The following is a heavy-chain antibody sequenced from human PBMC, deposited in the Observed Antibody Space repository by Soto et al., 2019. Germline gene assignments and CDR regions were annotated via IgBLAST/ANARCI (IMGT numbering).Heavy chain of an antibody. D-gene: IGHD4-17*01. Sequence: ASVKVSCKASGYTFTSYGISWVRQAPGQGLEWMGWISAYNGNTNYAQKLQGRVTMTTDTSTSTAYMELRSLRSDGTAVYYCARERNDYGDFSGYYYMDVWGKGTTVTVSS. CDR1: GYTFTSYG. CDR2: ISAYNGNT. J-gene: IGHJ6*03. V-gene: IGHV1-18*01. CDR3: ARERNDYGDFSGYYYMDV.